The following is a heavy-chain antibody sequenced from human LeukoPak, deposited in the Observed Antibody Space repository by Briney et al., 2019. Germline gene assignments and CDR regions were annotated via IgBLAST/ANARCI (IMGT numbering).Heavy chain of an antibody. J-gene: IGHJ5*02. Sequence: ASVKVSCKASGYTFTGYYIHWVRQAPGQGLEWMGWINPNSGVTNYAQKFHGRVTMARDTSISTVYLELSRLRYDATAVHYCARVNYGDYVDWFDPWGQGTLVTVSS. D-gene: IGHD4-17*01. V-gene: IGHV1-2*02. CDR3: ARVNYGDYVDWFDP. CDR1: GYTFTGYY. CDR2: INPNSGVT.